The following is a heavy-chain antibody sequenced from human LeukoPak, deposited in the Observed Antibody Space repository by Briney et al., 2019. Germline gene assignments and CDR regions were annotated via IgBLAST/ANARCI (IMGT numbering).Heavy chain of an antibody. CDR3: ARGFDF. CDR2: TYPSGNT. V-gene: IGHV4-30-2*01. Sequence: SQTLSLTCAVSCASISSGGYSWAWIRQPPGKGLEWIGYTYPSGNTYYSPSLKSRVNISVDRSKNQYSLRLNSVTAADTAVYFCARGFDFWGQGIVVSVSS. J-gene: IGHJ4*02. CDR1: CASISSGGYS.